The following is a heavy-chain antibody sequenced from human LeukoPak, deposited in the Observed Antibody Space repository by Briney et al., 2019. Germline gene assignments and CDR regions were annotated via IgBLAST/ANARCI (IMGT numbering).Heavy chain of an antibody. CDR2: ISSSSSYI. Sequence: SGGSLRLSCAASGFTFSTYSMSWVRQAPGKGLEWVSSISSSSSYIYYADSVKGRFTISRDNAKNSLYLQMNSLRAEDTAVYYCARSNSFDYWGQGTLVTVSS. CDR3: ARSNSFDY. V-gene: IGHV3-21*01. J-gene: IGHJ4*02. CDR1: GFTFSTYS.